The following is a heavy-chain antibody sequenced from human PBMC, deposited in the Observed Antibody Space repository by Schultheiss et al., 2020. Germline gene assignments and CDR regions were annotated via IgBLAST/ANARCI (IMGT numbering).Heavy chain of an antibody. Sequence: GGSLRLSCAASGFTFSNYAMNWVRQAPGKGLEWVSGISGSGDSAYYADSVKGRFTISRDNSKNTLYLQMNSLRAEDTAVYYCVKADIVVVVAAGFDYWGQGTLVTVSS. V-gene: IGHV3-23*01. J-gene: IGHJ4*02. CDR2: ISGSGDSA. D-gene: IGHD2-15*01. CDR1: GFTFSNYA. CDR3: VKADIVVVVAAGFDY.